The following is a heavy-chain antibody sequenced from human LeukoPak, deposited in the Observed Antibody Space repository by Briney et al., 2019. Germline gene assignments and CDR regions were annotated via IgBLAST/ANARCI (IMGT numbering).Heavy chain of an antibody. CDR1: GFTFSIYS. V-gene: IGHV3-48*02. D-gene: IGHD6-19*01. CDR3: ARDATPSSGWYHLDY. Sequence: PGGSLRLSCAASGFTFSIYSMNWVRQAPGRGLEWVSYISSSSSSIYSADSVKGRFTISRDNAKNSLYLQMNSLRDEDTAVYYCARDATPSSGWYHLDYWGQGTLVTVSS. J-gene: IGHJ4*02. CDR2: ISSSSSSI.